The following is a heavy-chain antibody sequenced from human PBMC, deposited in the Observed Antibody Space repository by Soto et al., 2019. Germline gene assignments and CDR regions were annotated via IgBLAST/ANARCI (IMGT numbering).Heavy chain of an antibody. V-gene: IGHV3-30*18. CDR3: AKDRAPLLVYYYYMDV. Sequence: QVQLVESGGGVVQPGRSLRLSCAASGFTFSSYGMHWVRQAPGKGLEWVAVISYDGSNKYYADSVKGRFTISRDNSKNTLYLQMNSLRAEDTAVYYCAKDRAPLLVYYYYMDVWGKGTTVTVSS. D-gene: IGHD2-15*01. CDR2: ISYDGSNK. J-gene: IGHJ6*03. CDR1: GFTFSSYG.